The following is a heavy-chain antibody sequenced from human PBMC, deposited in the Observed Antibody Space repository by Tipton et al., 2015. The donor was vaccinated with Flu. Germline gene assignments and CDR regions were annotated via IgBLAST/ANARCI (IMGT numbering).Heavy chain of an antibody. J-gene: IGHJ3*02. Sequence: SLRLSCAASGFTFDDYAMHWVRQAPGKGLEWVSGISWNSGSIGYADSVKGRFTISRDNAKNSLYLQMNSLRAEDTVLYYSAKDISTSRGELLGLAFDIWGQGTMVTVSS. D-gene: IGHD1-26*01. CDR1: GFTFDDYA. V-gene: IGHV3-9*01. CDR2: ISWNSGSI. CDR3: AKDISTSRGELLGLAFDI.